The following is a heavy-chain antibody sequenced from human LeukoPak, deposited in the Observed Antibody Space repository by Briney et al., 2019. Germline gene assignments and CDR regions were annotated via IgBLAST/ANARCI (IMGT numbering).Heavy chain of an antibody. D-gene: IGHD2-2*01. J-gene: IGHJ4*02. CDR1: GGSISSYY. V-gene: IGHV4-59*01. CDR2: VYYSGST. CDR3: ARDGRYCSSTSCYDLFDY. Sequence: SETLSLTCTVSGGSISSYYWSWIRQPPGKGLEWIGYVYYSGSTNYNPSLKSRVTLSLDTSKNQCSLKLSSVTAADTAVYYCARDGRYCSSTSCYDLFDYWGQGTLVTVSS.